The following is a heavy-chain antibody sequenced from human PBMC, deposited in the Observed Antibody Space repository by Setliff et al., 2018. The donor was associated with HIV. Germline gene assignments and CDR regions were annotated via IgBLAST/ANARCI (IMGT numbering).Heavy chain of an antibody. CDR1: DGSSSSDY. V-gene: IGHV4-59*01. Sequence: SETLSLTCTVSDGSSSSDYWTWIRQTPGKGLEWIGYIYYSGNTNYNPSLKSRVALSIDTSKNQFSLNLHSVTAADTAVYYCARDPPGYGDSNDFWGQGTLVTVSS. CDR3: ARDPPGYGDSNDF. D-gene: IGHD4-17*01. CDR2: IYYSGNT. J-gene: IGHJ4*02.